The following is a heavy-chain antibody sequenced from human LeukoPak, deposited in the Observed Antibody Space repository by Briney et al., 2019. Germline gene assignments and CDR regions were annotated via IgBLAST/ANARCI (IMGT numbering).Heavy chain of an antibody. D-gene: IGHD3-16*01. Sequence: GRSLRLPCAFSGFTFSSYAMSGVRQAPGKGLEWVSAISGSGGSTYYADSVKGRFTISRDNSKNTLYLQMNSLRAEDTAVYYCAKDRGGFGGVPRRFDYWGQGTLVTVSS. V-gene: IGHV3-23*01. J-gene: IGHJ4*02. CDR2: ISGSGGST. CDR1: GFTFSSYA. CDR3: AKDRGGFGGVPRRFDY.